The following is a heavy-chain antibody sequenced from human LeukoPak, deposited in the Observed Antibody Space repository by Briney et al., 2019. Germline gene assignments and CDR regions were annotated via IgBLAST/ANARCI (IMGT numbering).Heavy chain of an antibody. Sequence: GGSLRLSCAASGFTVSSNYMSWVRQAPGKGLEWVSVIYSGGSTYYADSVKGRFTISRDNSKNTLYLQMNSLRAEDTAVYYCAGESRPDAFDIWGQGTMVTVSS. CDR1: GFTVSSNY. CDR2: IYSGGST. V-gene: IGHV3-53*05. J-gene: IGHJ3*02. CDR3: AGESRPDAFDI.